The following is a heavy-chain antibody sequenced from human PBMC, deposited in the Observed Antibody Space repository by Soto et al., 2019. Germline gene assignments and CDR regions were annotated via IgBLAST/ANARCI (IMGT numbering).Heavy chain of an antibody. V-gene: IGHV3-23*01. CDR3: AKATLRVVHPLVFDH. CDR2: ISGSGGAT. J-gene: IGHJ4*02. Sequence: PGGSLRLSCEASGFSFSGSAMNWVRQSPGKGLEWISVISGSGGATYFADSVKGRFTISRDNSKNTLYLQMNSLRAEDTAVYYCAKATLRVVHPLVFDHWGQGSLVTVS. D-gene: IGHD3-3*01. CDR1: GFSFSGSA.